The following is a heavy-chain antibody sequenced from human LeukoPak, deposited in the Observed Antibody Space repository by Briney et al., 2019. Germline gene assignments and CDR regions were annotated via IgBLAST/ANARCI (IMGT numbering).Heavy chain of an antibody. Sequence: GGSLKLSCAASGFTVSSNYMSWVRQAPGKGLEWVSVIYSGGSTYYADSVKGRFTISRDNSKNTLYLQMNSLRAEDTAVYYCARERDSSGFETYWGQGTLVTVSS. CDR2: IYSGGST. CDR3: ARERDSSGFETY. V-gene: IGHV3-53*01. CDR1: GFTVSSNY. D-gene: IGHD6-19*01. J-gene: IGHJ4*02.